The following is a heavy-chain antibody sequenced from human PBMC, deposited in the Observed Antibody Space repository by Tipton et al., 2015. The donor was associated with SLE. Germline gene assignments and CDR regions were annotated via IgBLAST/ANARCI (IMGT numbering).Heavy chain of an antibody. V-gene: IGHV3-53*05. CDR3: ARDSRRFTLDI. CDR2: IYRGGKK. CDR1: ELTVSNNF. D-gene: IGHD3-3*01. J-gene: IGHJ3*02. Sequence: AVSELTVSNNFMSWVRQAPGKGLEWVSIIYRGGKKFYADSVKGRVTMTRDTSIGTAYMELSGLKSDDTALYYCARDSRRFTLDIWGQGTMITVSS.